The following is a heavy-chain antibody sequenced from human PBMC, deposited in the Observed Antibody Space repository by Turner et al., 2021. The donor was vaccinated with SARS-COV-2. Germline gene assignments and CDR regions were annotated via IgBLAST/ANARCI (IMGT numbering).Heavy chain of an antibody. D-gene: IGHD3-9*01. CDR3: ARAAQLTVWFDP. CDR2: IYSGGST. Sequence: EVQLVESGGGLVQPGGSLRLSCAASGFTVSSNYMTWFRQAPGKGLKWVSVIYSGGSTYYADSVKGRFTISRHNSKNTLYLQMNSLRPEDTAVYYCARAAQLTVWFDPWGQGALVTVSS. CDR1: GFTVSSNY. V-gene: IGHV3-53*04. J-gene: IGHJ5*02.